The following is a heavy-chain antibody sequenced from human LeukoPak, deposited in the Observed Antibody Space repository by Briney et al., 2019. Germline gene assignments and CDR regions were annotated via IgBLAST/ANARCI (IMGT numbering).Heavy chain of an antibody. CDR1: GFTVSSNY. Sequence: GRSLRLSCAASGFTVSSNYMSWVRQAPGKGPEWVSVIYSGGSTYHADSVKDRFTISRDDSKNTLYLQMNSLRAEDTAVYYCARVPGSSGWYFDYWGQGTLVTVSS. D-gene: IGHD6-19*01. V-gene: IGHV3-53*01. CDR2: IYSGGST. J-gene: IGHJ4*02. CDR3: ARVPGSSGWYFDY.